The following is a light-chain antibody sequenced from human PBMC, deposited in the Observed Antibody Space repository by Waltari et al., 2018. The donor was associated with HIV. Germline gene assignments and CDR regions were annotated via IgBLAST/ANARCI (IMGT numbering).Light chain of an antibody. J-gene: IGKJ1*01. CDR2: KVS. CDR1: QSPVYSDGNTD. CDR3: MQGTHWPVA. Sequence: DVVMTQSPLSLPVTPGQPASISCRSSQSPVYSDGNTDLSWFQQRPGQSPRRLIYKVSNRDSGVPDRFSGSGSGTDFTLKISRVEAEDVGVYYCMQGTHWPVAFGQGTKVEI. V-gene: IGKV2-30*01.